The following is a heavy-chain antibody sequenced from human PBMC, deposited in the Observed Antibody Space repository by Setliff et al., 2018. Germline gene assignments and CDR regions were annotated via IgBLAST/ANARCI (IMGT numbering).Heavy chain of an antibody. CDR1: GYTFISYD. CDR2: ISIDDDKT. J-gene: IGHJ4*02. V-gene: IGHV1-18*01. D-gene: IGHD2-21*01. CDR3: ATEKFPGDWGDY. Sequence: ASVKVSCKASGYTFISYDTSWVRQAPGQGLEWMGWISIDDDKTKYAQKFQGRVTMTTDTSTSTAYMEVTSLRSDDTAVYYCATEKFPGDWGDYWGQGTLVTVSS.